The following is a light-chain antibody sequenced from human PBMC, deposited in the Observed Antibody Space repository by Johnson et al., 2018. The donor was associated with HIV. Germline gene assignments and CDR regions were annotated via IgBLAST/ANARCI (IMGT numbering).Light chain of an antibody. J-gene: IGLJ1*01. Sequence: VLTQPPSVSAAPGQKVTISCSGSSSNIGNNYVSWYQQLPGTAPKLLIYDNNKRPSGIPDRFSGSKSGTSATLGITGLQTGDEADYYCGTWDSSLSAGPYVFGTGTKVTVL. CDR3: GTWDSSLSAGPYV. CDR1: SSNIGNNY. CDR2: DNN. V-gene: IGLV1-51*01.